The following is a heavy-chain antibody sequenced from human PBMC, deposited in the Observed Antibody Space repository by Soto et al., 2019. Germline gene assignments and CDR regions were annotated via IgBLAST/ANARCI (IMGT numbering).Heavy chain of an antibody. D-gene: IGHD3-9*01. Sequence: SETLSLTCAVYGGSFSGYYWSWIRQPPGKGMEWIGEINHSGSTNYNTSLKSRVTISLDTSKNQFSLKLSSVTAADTAVYYCARALRYFDWLPAYYGMDVWGQGTTVTVSS. J-gene: IGHJ6*02. CDR1: GGSFSGYY. V-gene: IGHV4-34*01. CDR3: ARALRYFDWLPAYYGMDV. CDR2: INHSGST.